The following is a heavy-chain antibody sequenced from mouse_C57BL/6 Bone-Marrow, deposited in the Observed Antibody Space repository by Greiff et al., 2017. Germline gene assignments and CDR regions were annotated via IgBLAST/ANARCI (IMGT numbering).Heavy chain of an antibody. CDR2: IYPGDGDT. CDR3: AREGTTVVDFDY. D-gene: IGHD1-1*01. Sequence: VKLQQSGPELVKPGASVKISCKASGYAFSSSWMNWVKQRPGKGLEWIGRIYPGDGDTNYNGKFKGKATLTADKSSSTAYMQLSSLTSEDSAVYFCAREGTTVVDFDYWGQGTTLTVSS. J-gene: IGHJ2*01. CDR1: GYAFSSSW. V-gene: IGHV1-82*01.